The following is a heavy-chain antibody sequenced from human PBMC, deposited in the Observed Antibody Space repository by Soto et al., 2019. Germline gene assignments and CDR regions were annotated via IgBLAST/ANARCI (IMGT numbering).Heavy chain of an antibody. V-gene: IGHV4-39*01. J-gene: IGHJ4*02. CDR3: ARRGDGYNYYFDY. CDR1: GGSISSSSYY. D-gene: IGHD5-12*01. Sequence: SETLSLTCTVSGGSISSSSYYWGWIRQPPGKGLEWIGSIYYSGSTYYNPSLKSRVTISVDTSKNQFSLKLSSVTAADTAVYYCARRGDGYNYYFDYWGQGTLVTVSS. CDR2: IYYSGST.